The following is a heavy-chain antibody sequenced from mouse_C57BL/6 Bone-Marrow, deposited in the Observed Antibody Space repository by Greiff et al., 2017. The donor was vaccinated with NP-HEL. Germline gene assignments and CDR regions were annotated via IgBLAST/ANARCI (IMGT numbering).Heavy chain of an antibody. CDR3: ARGYGSSPAWFAY. CDR2: INPYNGGT. V-gene: IGHV1-19*01. D-gene: IGHD1-1*01. Sequence: VQLKESGPVLVKPGASVKMSCKASGYTFTDYYMNWVKQSHGKSLEWIGVINPYNGGTSYNQKFKGKATLTVDKSSSTAYMELNSLTSEDSAVYYCARGYGSSPAWFAYWGQGTLVTVTA. J-gene: IGHJ3*01. CDR1: GYTFTDYY.